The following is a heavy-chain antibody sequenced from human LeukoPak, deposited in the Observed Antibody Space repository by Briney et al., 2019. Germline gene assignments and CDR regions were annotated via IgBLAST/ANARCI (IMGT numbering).Heavy chain of an antibody. D-gene: IGHD1-26*01. CDR3: ARGTRELLVEAFDI. CDR1: GFTFSSYS. J-gene: IGHJ3*02. CDR2: ISSSSSTI. Sequence: GGSLRLSCAASGFTFSSYSMNWVRQAPGKGLEWVSYISSSSSTIYYADSVKGRFTISRDNAKNSLYLQMNSLRAEDTAVYYCARGTRELLVEAFDIWGQGTMVTVSS. V-gene: IGHV3-48*01.